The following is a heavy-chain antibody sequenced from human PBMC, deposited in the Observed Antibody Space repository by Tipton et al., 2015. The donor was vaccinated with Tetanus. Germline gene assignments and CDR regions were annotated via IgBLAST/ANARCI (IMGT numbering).Heavy chain of an antibody. J-gene: IGHJ6*02. CDR1: GFTFSSYA. V-gene: IGHV3-30*03. D-gene: IGHD3-22*01. CDR3: ARDQIVEQATRDHDYGVDV. CDR2: ISYDGSHK. Sequence: SLRLSCAASGFTFSSYAMHWVRQAPGKGLEWVAVISYDGSHKYYADSVKGRFSISRDNSKNTLYLQMNSLRAEDAAVYYCARDQIVEQATRDHDYGVDVWGQGTTVTVSS.